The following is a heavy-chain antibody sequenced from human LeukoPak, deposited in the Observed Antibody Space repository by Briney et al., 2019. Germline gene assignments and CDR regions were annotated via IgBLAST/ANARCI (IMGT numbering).Heavy chain of an antibody. J-gene: IGHJ6*02. CDR2: IYYSGST. Sequence: KPSETLSLTCTVSGGSISSGGYYWSWIRQHPGKGLEWIGYIYYSGSTYYNPSLKSRVTISVDTSKNQFSLKLSSVTAADTAVYYCAREGADYYDSSGYYPSYYGMDVWGQGTTVTVSS. V-gene: IGHV4-31*03. CDR3: AREGADYYDSSGYYPSYYGMDV. D-gene: IGHD3-22*01. CDR1: GGSISSGGYY.